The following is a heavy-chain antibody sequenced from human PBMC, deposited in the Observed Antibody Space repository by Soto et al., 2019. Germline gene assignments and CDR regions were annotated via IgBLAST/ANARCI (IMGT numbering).Heavy chain of an antibody. Sequence: GASVKVSCKASGYTFTCYYMHWVRQAPGQGLEWMGWINPNSGGTNYAQKFQGRVTMTRDTSISTAYMELSRLRSDDTAVYYCARSGIGGKRGMDVWGQGTTVTVSS. CDR3: ARSGIGGKRGMDV. CDR2: INPNSGGT. D-gene: IGHD3-10*01. V-gene: IGHV1-2*02. J-gene: IGHJ6*02. CDR1: GYTFTCYY.